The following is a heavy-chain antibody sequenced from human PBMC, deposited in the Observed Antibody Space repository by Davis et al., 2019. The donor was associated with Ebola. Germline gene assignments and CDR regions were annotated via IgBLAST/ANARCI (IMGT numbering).Heavy chain of an antibody. CDR1: GYSFTDDG. J-gene: IGHJ4*02. V-gene: IGHV1-18*01. D-gene: IGHD3-3*01. Sequence: ASVKVSCKASGYSFTDDGISWVRQAPGQGLEWMGWISTYNGNTNYAQKVQGRITMTTDTSTSTAYMELRSLRSDDTAVYYCARDLGYDFWSGYLPFDYWGQGTLVTVSS. CDR2: ISTYNGNT. CDR3: ARDLGYDFWSGYLPFDY.